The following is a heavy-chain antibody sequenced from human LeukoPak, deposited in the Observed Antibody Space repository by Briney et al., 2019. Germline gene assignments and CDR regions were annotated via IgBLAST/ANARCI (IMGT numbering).Heavy chain of an antibody. J-gene: IGHJ5*02. D-gene: IGHD5-12*01. CDR1: GGSFSGYY. Sequence: SETLSLTCAVYGGSFSGYYWSWIRQPPGKGLEWIGEINHSGSTNYNPSLKSRVTISVDTSKNQFSLKLTSVTAADAAVYYCARDLGYGGFDWAPWGQGTLVTVSS. CDR2: INHSGST. CDR3: ARDLGYGGFDWAP. V-gene: IGHV4-34*01.